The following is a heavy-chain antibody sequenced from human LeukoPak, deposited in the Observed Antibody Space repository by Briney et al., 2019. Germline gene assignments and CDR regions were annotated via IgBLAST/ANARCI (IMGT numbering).Heavy chain of an antibody. J-gene: IGHJ4*02. Sequence: KTGGSLRLSCAASGFTFSNAWMTWVRQALGKGLEWVGRITSKTDGGTTDYAAPVKGIFTISRDDSKSALYLQMNSLKAEDTAIYYCATYNYGAATYWGQGTQVTVSS. CDR3: ATYNYGAATY. CDR2: ITSKTDGGTT. V-gene: IGHV3-15*01. D-gene: IGHD4/OR15-4a*01. CDR1: GFTFSNAW.